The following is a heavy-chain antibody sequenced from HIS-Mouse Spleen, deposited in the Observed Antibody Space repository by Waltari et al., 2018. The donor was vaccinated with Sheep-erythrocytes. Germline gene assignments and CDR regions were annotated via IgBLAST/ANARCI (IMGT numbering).Heavy chain of an antibody. V-gene: IGHV3-15*01. J-gene: IGHJ4*02. Sequence: EVQLVDSGGGLVKPGGSLRLSCAASGFTFSNAWMSWVRKAQGKGLEWVGRIKSKTEGGTTDYAAPVKGRFTISREDSKNTLYQQMNSLKTEDTAVYYCTTEGVGDYWGQGTLVTVSS. CDR2: IKSKTEGGTT. CDR1: GFTFSNAW. CDR3: TTEGVGDY. D-gene: IGHD1-26*01.